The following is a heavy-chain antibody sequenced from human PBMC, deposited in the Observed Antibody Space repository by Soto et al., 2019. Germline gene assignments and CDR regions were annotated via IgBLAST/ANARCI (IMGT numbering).Heavy chain of an antibody. CDR3: AGDLGSGGGFDP. D-gene: IGHD3-10*01. Sequence: SETLSLTCTVSGGSISGYYWSWIRQPPGKGLEWIGYIYYSGSTNYNPSLSSRVTISVDTSKNQFSLKLSSVTAADTAVYYCAGDLGSGGGFDPWGQGTLVTVS. CDR1: GGSISGYY. J-gene: IGHJ5*02. CDR2: IYYSGST. V-gene: IGHV4-59*01.